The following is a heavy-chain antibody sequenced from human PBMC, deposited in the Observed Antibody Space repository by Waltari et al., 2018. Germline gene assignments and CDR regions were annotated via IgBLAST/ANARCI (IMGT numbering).Heavy chain of an antibody. CDR2: INRGGNA. CDR3: ARLLIEPSGLGWYSFDH. D-gene: IGHD2-21*01. Sequence: QVQILQSGAGLLKPSETLSLTCAVYGASFNLNSWSWIRQSPGKGLEWIAEINRGGNANYNPSLRSRVTISVDMSKNQVSLNLSSVTAADTAVYYCARLLIEPSGLGWYSFDHWGQGIPVIVS. V-gene: IGHV4-34*01. CDR1: GASFNLNS. J-gene: IGHJ4*02.